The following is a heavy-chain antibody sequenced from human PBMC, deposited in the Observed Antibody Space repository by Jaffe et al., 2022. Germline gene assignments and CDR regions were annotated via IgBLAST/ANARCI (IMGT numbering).Heavy chain of an antibody. V-gene: IGHV4-61*02. D-gene: IGHD4-17*01. CDR3: ARNDYGGYSPAYFDY. CDR2: IYTSGST. J-gene: IGHJ4*02. Sequence: QVQLQESGPGLVKPSQTLSLTCSVSGASISSGSYYWSWIRQPAGKGLEWIGRIYTSGSTNYNPALKSRVTISRDTSKNQVSLKLSSVTAADTAVYYCARNDYGGYSPAYFDYWGQGTLVTVSS. CDR1: GASISSGSYY.